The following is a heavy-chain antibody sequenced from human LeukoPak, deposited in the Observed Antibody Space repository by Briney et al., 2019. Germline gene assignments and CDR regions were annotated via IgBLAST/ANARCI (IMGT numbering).Heavy chain of an antibody. CDR3: VLKWLNHAGRF. D-gene: IGHD3-22*01. CDR1: GFTFSTYC. Sequence: GGSLRLSCAASGFTFSTYCMSWVRQAPGKGLEWVANIKQDGSEKYYVDSVKGQFTISRDNAKNSLYLQMNSLRAEDTAVYYCVLKWLNHAGRFWGQGTLVTVSS. J-gene: IGHJ4*02. CDR2: IKQDGSEK. V-gene: IGHV3-7*01.